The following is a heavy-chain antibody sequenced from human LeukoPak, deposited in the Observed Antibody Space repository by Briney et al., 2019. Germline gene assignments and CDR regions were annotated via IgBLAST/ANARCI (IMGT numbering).Heavy chain of an antibody. CDR1: GGSIGSYY. CDR2: VYYSGIT. V-gene: IGHV4-59*01. D-gene: IGHD6-6*01. CDR3: ARSLSSSSPFDY. Sequence: SETLSLTCSVSGGSIGSYYRSWFRQPPGKGLEWIGYVYYSGITNYNPSLKSRVTISVDTSRNQFSLKLSSVTAADTAVYYCARSLSSSSPFDYWGQGSLVTVSS. J-gene: IGHJ4*02.